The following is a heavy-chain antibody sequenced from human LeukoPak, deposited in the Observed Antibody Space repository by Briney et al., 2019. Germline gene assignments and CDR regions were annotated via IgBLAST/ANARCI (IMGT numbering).Heavy chain of an antibody. J-gene: IGHJ4*02. D-gene: IGHD3-9*01. CDR1: GYTFTGYY. CDR3: ARGLDYDILTGYFRDY. CDR2: INPNSGGT. V-gene: IGHV1-2*06. Sequence: ASVKVSXKASGYTFTGYYMHWMRQAPGQGPEWIGRINPNSGGTNYAQKFQGRVTMTRDTSISTAYMELSRLRSDDTAVYYCARGLDYDILTGYFRDYWGQGTLVTVSS.